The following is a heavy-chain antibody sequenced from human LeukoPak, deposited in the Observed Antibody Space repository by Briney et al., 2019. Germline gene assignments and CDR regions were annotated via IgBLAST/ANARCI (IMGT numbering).Heavy chain of an antibody. J-gene: IGHJ6*03. CDR3: ARGQGYESYYYMDV. Sequence: GGSLRLSCAASGFTFSTYAIHWVRQAPGKGLEWVAVISFDGVNTFYADSVKGRFTISRDNSSNTVYLQMNNLRPEDTAVFYCARGQGYESYYYMDVWGKGTTVSVSS. CDR2: ISFDGVNT. D-gene: IGHD2-2*01. CDR1: GFTFSTYA. V-gene: IGHV3-30*04.